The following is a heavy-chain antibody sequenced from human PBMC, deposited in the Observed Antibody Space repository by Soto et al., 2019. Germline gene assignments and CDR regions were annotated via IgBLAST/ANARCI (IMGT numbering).Heavy chain of an antibody. CDR1: GYTFTSYA. J-gene: IGHJ6*02. V-gene: IGHV1-3*05. D-gene: IGHD3-3*01. CDR3: ARGYDFWGGMDV. CDR2: INAGNGNT. Sequence: QVQLVQSGAEEKKPGASVKVSCKASGYTFTSYAMHWVRQAPGQRLEWMGWINAGNGNTKYSQKFQGRVTITRDTSASTAYMELSSLRSEDTAVHYCARGYDFWGGMDVWGQGTTVTVSS.